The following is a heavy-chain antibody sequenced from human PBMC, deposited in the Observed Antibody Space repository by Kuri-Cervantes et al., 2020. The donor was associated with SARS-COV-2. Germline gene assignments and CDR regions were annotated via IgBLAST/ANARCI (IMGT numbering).Heavy chain of an antibody. CDR2: FMSDGTSP. Sequence: GGSLRLSCAASGFTFGNYWMHWVRQAPGKGLVWVSRFMSDGTSPSYADSVRGRFTISRDNAKNTLYLQMNSLRAEDTAVYYCARDFNPLDYWGQGTLVTVSS. CDR1: GFTFGNYW. V-gene: IGHV3-74*01. CDR3: ARDFNPLDY. J-gene: IGHJ4*02.